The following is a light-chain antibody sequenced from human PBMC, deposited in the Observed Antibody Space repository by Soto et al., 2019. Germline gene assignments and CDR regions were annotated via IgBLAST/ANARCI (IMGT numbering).Light chain of an antibody. CDR1: QSVSSRY. J-gene: IGKJ1*01. V-gene: IGKV3-20*01. CDR2: NTS. Sequence: ELVLTQSPGTLSLSPGERATLSCRASQSVSSRYLAWYQQKPSQAPRLLIYNTSSRATGIPDRFSGSGSGTDFTLTISRLETEDFAVYYCQQYDNSRTFGQGTKVDIK. CDR3: QQYDNSRT.